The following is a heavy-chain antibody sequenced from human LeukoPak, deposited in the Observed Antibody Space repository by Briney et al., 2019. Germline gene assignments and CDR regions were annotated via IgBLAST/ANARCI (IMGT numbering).Heavy chain of an antibody. CDR1: GGSISSSSYY. CDR3: ARDLGYGTHGG. D-gene: IGHD4-17*01. Sequence: SETLSLTCTVSGGSISSSSYYWGWIRQPPGKGLEWIGSIYHSGSTYYNPSLKSRVTISVDTSKNQFSLRLSSVTAADTAVYYCARDLGYGTHGGWGPGILVTVSS. J-gene: IGHJ4*02. V-gene: IGHV4-39*07. CDR2: IYHSGST.